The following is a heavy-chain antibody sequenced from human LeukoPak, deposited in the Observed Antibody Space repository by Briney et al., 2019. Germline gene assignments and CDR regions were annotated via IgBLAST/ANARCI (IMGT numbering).Heavy chain of an antibody. CDR2: IGPAGDT. Sequence: GGSLRLSCAASGFTFRSYDMRWVRHATGKGLGWVLAIGPAGDTYYPGSVKGRFTISRENAKNSLYLQMNSLRAEDTAVYYCARDKGFDYWGQGTLVTVSS. CDR3: ARDKGFDY. V-gene: IGHV3-13*01. CDR1: GFTFRSYD. J-gene: IGHJ4*02.